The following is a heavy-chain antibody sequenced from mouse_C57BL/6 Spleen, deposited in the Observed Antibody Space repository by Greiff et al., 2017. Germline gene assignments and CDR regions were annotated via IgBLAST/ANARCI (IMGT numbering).Heavy chain of an antibody. J-gene: IGHJ4*01. Sequence: VQLQQSGAELVRPGASVTLSCKASGYTFTDYEMHWVKQTPVHGLEWIGAIDPETGGTAYNQKFKGKAILTADKSSSTAYMELRSLTSEDSAVYYCTRWDDGLYAMDYWGQGTSVTVFS. CDR3: TRWDDGLYAMDY. V-gene: IGHV1-15*01. CDR2: IDPETGGT. D-gene: IGHD2-3*01. CDR1: GYTFTDYE.